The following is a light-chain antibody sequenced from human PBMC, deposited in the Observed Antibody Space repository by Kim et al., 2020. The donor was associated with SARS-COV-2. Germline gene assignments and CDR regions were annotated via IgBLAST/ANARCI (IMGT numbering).Light chain of an antibody. CDR1: DNHGGLQG. J-gene: IGLJ3*02. V-gene: IGLV10-54*01. CDR2: RDT. CDR3: SAWDSSLSSWV. Sequence: TASLTCTGNDNHGGLQGTAWQQQHQGHPPKLLSYRDTNRPSGISERLSASRSGSTASLTITGLQPEDEAEYYCSAWDSSLSSWVFGGGTKLTVL.